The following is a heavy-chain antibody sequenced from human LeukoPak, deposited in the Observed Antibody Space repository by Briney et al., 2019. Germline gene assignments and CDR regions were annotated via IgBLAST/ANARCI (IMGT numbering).Heavy chain of an antibody. Sequence: PGRSLRLSCAASGFTFSSYAMHWVRQAPGKGLEWVAVISYDGSNKYYADSVKGRFTISRDNAKNSLFLQMNSLRAEDTAVYYCARGANWATDYWGQGTLVTVSS. D-gene: IGHD1-1*01. CDR1: GFTFSSYA. CDR3: ARGANWATDY. CDR2: ISYDGSNK. J-gene: IGHJ4*02. V-gene: IGHV3-30-3*01.